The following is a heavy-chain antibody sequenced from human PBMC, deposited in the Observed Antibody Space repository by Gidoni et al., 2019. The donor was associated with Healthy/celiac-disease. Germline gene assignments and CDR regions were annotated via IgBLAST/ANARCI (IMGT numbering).Heavy chain of an antibody. D-gene: IGHD2-2*02. V-gene: IGHV5-51*01. CDR3: ARPYSCYTCSERWGAFDI. Sequence: EVQLVQSGAEVKKPGESLKISCKGSGYSFTSYWIGWVRQMPGKGLEWMGIIYPGDSDTRYSPSFQGQVTISADKSISTAYLQWSSLKASNTAMYYCARPYSCYTCSERWGAFDIWGQGTMVTVSS. CDR2: IYPGDSDT. J-gene: IGHJ3*02. CDR1: GYSFTSYW.